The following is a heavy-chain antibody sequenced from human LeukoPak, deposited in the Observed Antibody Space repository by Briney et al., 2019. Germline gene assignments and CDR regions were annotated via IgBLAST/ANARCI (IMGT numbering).Heavy chain of an antibody. CDR3: ARSGRGWLRLFDY. J-gene: IGHJ4*02. V-gene: IGHV1-46*01. D-gene: IGHD5-12*01. CDR1: GYTFTGYY. CDR2: INPSGGST. Sequence: WASVKVSCKASGYTFTGYYMHRVRQAPGQGLEWMGIINPSGGSTSYAQKFQGRVTMTRDTSTSTAYMELRSLRSDDTAVYYCARSGRGWLRLFDYWGQGTLVTVSS.